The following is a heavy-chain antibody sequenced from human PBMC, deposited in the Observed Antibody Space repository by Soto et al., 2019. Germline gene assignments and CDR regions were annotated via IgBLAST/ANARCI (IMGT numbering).Heavy chain of an antibody. D-gene: IGHD3-22*01. CDR2: ISTSRSYT. Sequence: GGSLRLSCAASGFTFSDYYMSWIRQAPGKGLEWVSYISTSRSYTNYADSVKGRFTISRDNAKNSLYLQMNSLRAEDTAVYYCARDATYYDSSGYFKSPDWFDRWGQGTLVTVSS. J-gene: IGHJ5*02. CDR1: GFTFSDYY. V-gene: IGHV3-11*06. CDR3: ARDATYYDSSGYFKSPDWFDR.